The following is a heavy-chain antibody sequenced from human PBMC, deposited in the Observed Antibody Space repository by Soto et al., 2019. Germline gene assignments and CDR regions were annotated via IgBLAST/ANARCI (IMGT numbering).Heavy chain of an antibody. CDR1: GFSLSTSGVG. J-gene: IGHJ4*02. Sequence: QITLKESGPTLVKPTQTLTLTCTFSGFSLSTSGVGVGWIRQPPGKALEWLVLIYWDDDERYSPSLKSRLTTTKDTSKNQVVLTMTNMDPVDTAAYDCVYSLVTTTAFDYWGQGTLVTVSS. CDR3: VYSLVTTTAFDY. V-gene: IGHV2-5*02. CDR2: IYWDDDE. D-gene: IGHD4-17*01.